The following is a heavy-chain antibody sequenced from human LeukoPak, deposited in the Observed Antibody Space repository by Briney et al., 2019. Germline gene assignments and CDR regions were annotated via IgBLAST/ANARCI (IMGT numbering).Heavy chain of an antibody. CDR3: AGEGDITMIVAPRFDY. Sequence: PGGSLRLSCAASGFTFSSYGMHWVRQAPGKGLEWVAVIWYDGSNKYYADSVKGRFTISRDNSKNTLYLQMNSLRAEDTAVYYCAGEGDITMIVAPRFDYWGQGTLVTVSS. CDR1: GFTFSSYG. D-gene: IGHD3-22*01. CDR2: IWYDGSNK. V-gene: IGHV3-33*01. J-gene: IGHJ4*02.